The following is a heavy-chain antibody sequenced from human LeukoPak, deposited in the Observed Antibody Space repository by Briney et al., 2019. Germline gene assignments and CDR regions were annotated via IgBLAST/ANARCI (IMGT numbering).Heavy chain of an antibody. CDR2: INPNSGGT. J-gene: IGHJ5*02. CDR3: AASYLGYCTNGVCYNNWFDP. CDR1: GYTFTGYY. Sequence: GASVKVSCKASGYTFTGYYMHWVRQAPGQGLEWMGWINPNSGGTNYAQKFQGRVTMTRDTSISTAYMELSRLRSDDTAVYYCAASYLGYCTNGVCYNNWFDPWGQGTLVTVSS. D-gene: IGHD2-8*01. V-gene: IGHV1-2*02.